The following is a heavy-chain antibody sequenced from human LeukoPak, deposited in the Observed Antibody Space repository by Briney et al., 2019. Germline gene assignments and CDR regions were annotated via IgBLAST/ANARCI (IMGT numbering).Heavy chain of an antibody. CDR1: GFTFSSSN. J-gene: IGHJ4*02. Sequence: PGGSLRLSCAASGFTFSSSNMDWVSQAPGKGLEWVSSISSSSSSIYYTDSVKGRFTISRDNTKNSLFLQMNSLRAEDTAVYFCAKEGRSTTPGYWGQGTLVTVSS. CDR3: AKEGRSTTPGY. CDR2: ISSSSSSI. D-gene: IGHD6-13*01. V-gene: IGHV3-21*01.